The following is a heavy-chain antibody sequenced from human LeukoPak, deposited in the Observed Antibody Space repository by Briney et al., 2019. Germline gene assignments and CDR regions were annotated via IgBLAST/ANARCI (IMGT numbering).Heavy chain of an antibody. D-gene: IGHD1-26*01. CDR3: AGDRVVGATDAFDI. J-gene: IGHJ3*02. V-gene: IGHV4-30-2*01. Sequence: SETLSLTCAVSGGSISSGGYSWSWIRQPPGKGLEWIGYIYHSGSTYYNPSLKSRVTISVDRSKNQFSLKLSSVTAADTAVYYCAGDRVVGATDAFDIWGQGTMVTVSS. CDR1: GGSISSGGYS. CDR2: IYHSGST.